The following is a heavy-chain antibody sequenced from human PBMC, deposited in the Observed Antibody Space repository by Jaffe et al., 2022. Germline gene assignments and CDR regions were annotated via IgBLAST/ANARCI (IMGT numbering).Heavy chain of an antibody. D-gene: IGHD2-15*01. CDR3: ARARWGGSGSWSDAFDI. Sequence: QVQLQESGPGLVKPSQTLSLTCTVSGGSIRSGSDYWSWIRQPAGKGLEWIGRMYTSGSTNYNPSLRGRVTISVDTAENQFSLKLSSVTAADTAVYYCARARWGGSGSWSDAFDIWGQGTMVTVSS. CDR2: MYTSGST. J-gene: IGHJ3*02. CDR1: GGSIRSGSDY. V-gene: IGHV4-61*02.